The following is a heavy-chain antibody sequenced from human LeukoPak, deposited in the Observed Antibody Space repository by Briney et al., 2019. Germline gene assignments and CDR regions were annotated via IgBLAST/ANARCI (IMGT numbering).Heavy chain of an antibody. D-gene: IGHD3-22*01. V-gene: IGHV1-69*06. CDR1: GGTFSSYA. CDR2: IIPIFGTA. J-gene: IGHJ4*02. CDR3: ARGYYYDSSGYYYLDY. Sequence: SVKVSCKASGGTFSSYAISWVRQAPGQGLEWMGGIIPIFGTANYAQKFQGRVTITADKSTSTAYMELSSLRYEDTAVYYCARGYYYDSSGYYYLDYWGQGTLVTVSS.